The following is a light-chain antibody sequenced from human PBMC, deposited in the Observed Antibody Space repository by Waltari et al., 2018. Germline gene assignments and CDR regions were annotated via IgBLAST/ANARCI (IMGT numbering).Light chain of an antibody. V-gene: IGKV2-30*01. CDR1: QSLVYSDGNTS. CDR2: EVS. CDR3: MQALQTPIT. Sequence: DVVMTQSPFFLPVTLGQQASISCRSSQSLVYSDGNTSVSWFQQRPGQSPRRLIYEVSNRDSGVPDRFSGSGSGTHFTLNISRVEAEDVGVYYCMQALQTPITFGQGTRLEIK. J-gene: IGKJ5*01.